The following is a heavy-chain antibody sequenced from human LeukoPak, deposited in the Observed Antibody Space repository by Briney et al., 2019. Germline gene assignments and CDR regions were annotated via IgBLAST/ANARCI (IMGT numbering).Heavy chain of an antibody. CDR2: IYDSGST. CDR1: GGSISSYY. CDR3: AGGRSGFYRYFDL. J-gene: IGHJ2*01. Sequence: KPSETLSLTCTVSGGSISSYYWSWIRQPPGKGLEWIGYIYDSGSTNYNPSLKSRVTISVDTSKNQFSLKRSSVTAADTAMYYCAGGRSGFYRYFDLWGRGTLVTVSS. V-gene: IGHV4-59*01. D-gene: IGHD3-10*01.